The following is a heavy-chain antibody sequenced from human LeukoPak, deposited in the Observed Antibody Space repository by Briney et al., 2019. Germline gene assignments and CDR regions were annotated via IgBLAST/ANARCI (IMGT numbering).Heavy chain of an antibody. D-gene: IGHD1-1*01. CDR1: GGSISNNNYY. J-gene: IGHJ4*02. CDR3: ATWRTAKTGFDY. V-gene: IGHV4-39*01. Sequence: SETLSLTCTVSGGSISNNNYYWAWIRQPPGKGLEFIGSMYYSGSPYYNPSLKSRITISVDTSKNQFSLRLSSVTAADTAVYYCATWRTAKTGFDYWGQGTLVTVSS. CDR2: MYYSGSP.